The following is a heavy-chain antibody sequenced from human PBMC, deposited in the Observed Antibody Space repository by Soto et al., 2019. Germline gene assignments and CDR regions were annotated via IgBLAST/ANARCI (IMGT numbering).Heavy chain of an antibody. V-gene: IGHV1-46*03. J-gene: IGHJ4*02. CDR1: GYTFTSYY. CDR3: ARGSRVTVPDY. Sequence: VKVSCQASGYTFTSYYMHWGRQATGQGLERMGIINPSGGSTYYVQKFQGRVTMTRDTSTTTAYMELSSLTSEDTAVYYCARGSRVTVPDYWCQGTQVSV. D-gene: IGHD2-21*02. CDR2: INPSGGST.